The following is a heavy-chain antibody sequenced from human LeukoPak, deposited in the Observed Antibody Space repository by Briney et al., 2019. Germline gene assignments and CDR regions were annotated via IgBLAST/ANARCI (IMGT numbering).Heavy chain of an antibody. D-gene: IGHD2-21*02. CDR2: ISYDGSNK. Sequence: PGRSLRLSCGASGFTFSSYAMHWVRQAPGKGLEWVAIISYDGSNKFYADSVKGRFTISRDNSKNTLYLQMNSLGPEDTAMYCCAKVAKGNIVVVTALDYWGPGTLVTVSS. J-gene: IGHJ4*02. CDR3: AKVAKGNIVVVTALDY. V-gene: IGHV3-30*18. CDR1: GFTFSSYA.